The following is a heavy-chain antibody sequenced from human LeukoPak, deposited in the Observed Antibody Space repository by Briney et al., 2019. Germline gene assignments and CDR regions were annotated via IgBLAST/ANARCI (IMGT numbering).Heavy chain of an antibody. J-gene: IGHJ4*02. Sequence: AASVKVSCKASGYTFTSYGISWVRQAPGQGLEWMGWISAYNGNTNYAQKLQGRVTMTTDTSTSTAYMELRSLRSDDTAVYYCARVPEMAAIGGFDYWGQGTLVTVSS. D-gene: IGHD5-24*01. CDR3: ARVPEMAAIGGFDY. CDR2: ISAYNGNT. V-gene: IGHV1-18*01. CDR1: GYTFTSYG.